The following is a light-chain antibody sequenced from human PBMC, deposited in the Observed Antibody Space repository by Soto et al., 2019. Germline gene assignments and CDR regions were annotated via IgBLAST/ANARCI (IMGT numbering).Light chain of an antibody. Sequence: IVMTQSPASLSVSPGERATLSCRASQSVSSNLAGYQQKPGQAPRLLIYGASTRATGIPARFSGSGSGTEFTLTISSLQSEDFAVYYCQQYNNWPPAFGQGTKVDI. CDR1: QSVSSN. CDR3: QQYNNWPPA. J-gene: IGKJ1*01. V-gene: IGKV3-15*01. CDR2: GAS.